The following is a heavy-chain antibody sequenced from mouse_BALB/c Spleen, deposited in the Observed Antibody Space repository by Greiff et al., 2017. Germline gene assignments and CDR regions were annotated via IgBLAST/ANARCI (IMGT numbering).Heavy chain of an antibody. CDR3: ARDYYGNYDAMDY. V-gene: IGHV2-2*02. Sequence: VQGVESGPGLVQPSQSLSITCTVSGFSLTSYGVHWVRQSPGKGLEWLGVIWSGGSTDYNAAFISRLSISKDNSKSQVFFKMNSLQANDTAIYYCARDYYGNYDAMDYWGQGTSVTVSS. D-gene: IGHD2-1*01. J-gene: IGHJ4*01. CDR2: IWSGGST. CDR1: GFSLTSYG.